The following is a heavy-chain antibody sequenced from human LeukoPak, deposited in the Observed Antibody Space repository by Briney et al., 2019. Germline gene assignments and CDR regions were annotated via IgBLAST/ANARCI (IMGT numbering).Heavy chain of an antibody. CDR3: AGGGRDHFDSQNFFTH. D-gene: IGHD3-22*01. V-gene: IGHV4-34*01. CDR2: INHSGST. J-gene: IGHJ4*02. CDR1: GGSFSGYY. Sequence: PSETLSLTCAVYGGSFSGYYWSWIRQPPGKGLEWIGEINHSGSTNYNPSLKSRVTISVDTSKNQFSLKLSSVTAADTAVYYCAGGGRDHFDSQNFFTHWGQGSLVTVAS.